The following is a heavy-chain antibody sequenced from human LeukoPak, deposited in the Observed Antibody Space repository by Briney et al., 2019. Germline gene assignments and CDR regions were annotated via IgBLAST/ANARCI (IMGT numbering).Heavy chain of an antibody. D-gene: IGHD3-3*01. CDR1: GFIFSSYE. CDR3: ARAGRFLDTDAFDM. J-gene: IGHJ3*02. V-gene: IGHV3-48*03. CDR2: ISNSGSNI. Sequence: GGSLRLSCAASGFIFSSYEMNWVRQAPGKGLEWVSYISNSGSNIYYADSVKGRFTISRDNAKNSVSLQMGSLRAEDTAVYYCARAGRFLDTDAFDMWGQGTVVTVSS.